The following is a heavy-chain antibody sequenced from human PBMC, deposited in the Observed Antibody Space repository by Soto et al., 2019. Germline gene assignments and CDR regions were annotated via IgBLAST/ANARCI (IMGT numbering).Heavy chain of an antibody. J-gene: IGHJ4*02. CDR3: ARAPMVLTRSYFDS. V-gene: IGHV4-59*01. CDR2: ISSSGNT. Sequence: SETLSLTCTVSDGSISNFYWSWIQQPPGKGLEWIGYISSSGNTNYNPSLKSRVSISVGTSKNQFSLNLTSVTAADTAVYYCARAPMVLTRSYFDSWGQGTPVTVSS. D-gene: IGHD3-22*01. CDR1: DGSISNFY.